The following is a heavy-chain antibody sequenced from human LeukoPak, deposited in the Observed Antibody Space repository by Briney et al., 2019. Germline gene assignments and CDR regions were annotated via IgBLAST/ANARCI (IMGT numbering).Heavy chain of an antibody. V-gene: IGHV4-59*01. CDR1: GGSISSYY. D-gene: IGHD2/OR15-2a*01. CDR3: ARGGNRRGPFDY. Sequence: AETLSLTCTVSGGSISSYYWSWIRQPPGKGLEWIRYIYYSGSTNYNPSLKSRVTISVDTSKNQFSLKLSSVTAADTAVYYCARGGNRRGPFDYWGQGTLVTVSS. J-gene: IGHJ4*02. CDR2: IYYSGST.